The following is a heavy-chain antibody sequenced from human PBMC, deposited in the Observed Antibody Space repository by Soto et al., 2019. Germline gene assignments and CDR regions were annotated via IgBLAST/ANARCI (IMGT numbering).Heavy chain of an antibody. CDR2: ISGRGAIT. CDR3: AKDRDFYGNNNSYAPFAS. CDR1: GFIFTTYV. Sequence: GEALIICCTASGFIFTTYVMSWGRQAPGKGLEWVSGISGRGAITDYADTVKGSFANSTDNYKNTLYLQPNSRRAEDTAIYYCAKDRDFYGNNNSYAPFASWAQATL. D-gene: IGHD3-10*01. V-gene: IGHV3-23*01. J-gene: IGHJ5*01.